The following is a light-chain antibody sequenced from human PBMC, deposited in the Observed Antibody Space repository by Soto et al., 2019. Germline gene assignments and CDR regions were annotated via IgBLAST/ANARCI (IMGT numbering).Light chain of an antibody. V-gene: IGKV1-39*01. CDR3: QQSYTTPYT. J-gene: IGKJ2*01. CDR2: AAS. Sequence: DIQMTQYPSSLSTSVGARVTITCRASQSISTYLNWYQQKPGKAPKLLIYAASSLQSGVPSRFSGSGSGTDFTLTISSLQPEDFATYHCQQSYTTPYTFGQGTKLEIK. CDR1: QSISTY.